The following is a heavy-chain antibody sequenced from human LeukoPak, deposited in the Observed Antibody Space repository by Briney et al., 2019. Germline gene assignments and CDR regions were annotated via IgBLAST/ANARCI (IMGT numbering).Heavy chain of an antibody. CDR2: IYPRDSDT. CDR1: GYTFTHQC. D-gene: IGHD3-10*01. CDR3: ARHSDVIGEI. J-gene: IGHJ4*02. Sequence: RGESLKISCKASGYTFTHQCLGWVRQKSGSGLEWMGIIYPRDSDTRYSPSFQGHVSISADTSINTAYLEWSRLEASDTAIYYCARHSDVIGEIWGQGTLVTVSS. V-gene: IGHV5-51*01.